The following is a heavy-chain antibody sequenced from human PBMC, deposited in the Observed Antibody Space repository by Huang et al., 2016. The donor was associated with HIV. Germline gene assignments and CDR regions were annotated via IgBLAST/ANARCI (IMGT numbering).Heavy chain of an antibody. CDR3: ARHFGSWSGYFDS. CDR2: IYYSGDT. J-gene: IGHJ4*02. Sequence: QLQLQELGPGLVRPSETLSLICTVSGGSITDSNYYWGWIRQPPGKGLEWIGSIYYSGDTDYTPSLKSRVTMSVDTSKNRFSLDIRSVAVADTAIYYCARHFGSWSGYFDSWGQGTLVPVSS. D-gene: IGHD3-10*01. CDR1: GGSITDSNYY. V-gene: IGHV4-39*01.